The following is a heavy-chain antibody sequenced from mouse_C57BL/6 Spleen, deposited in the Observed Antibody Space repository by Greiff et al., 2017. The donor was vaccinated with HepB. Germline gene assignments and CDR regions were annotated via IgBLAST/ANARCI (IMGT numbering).Heavy chain of an antibody. CDR3: ARRGNYPYYFDY. J-gene: IGHJ2*01. D-gene: IGHD2-1*01. Sequence: QVQLQQPGAELVRPGSSVKLSCKASGYTFTSYWMHWVKQRPIQGLEWIGNIDPSDSETHYNQKFKDKATLTVDKSSSTAYMQLSSLTSEDSAVYYCARRGNYPYYFDYWGQGTTLTVSS. CDR1: GYTFTSYW. CDR2: IDPSDSET. V-gene: IGHV1-52*01.